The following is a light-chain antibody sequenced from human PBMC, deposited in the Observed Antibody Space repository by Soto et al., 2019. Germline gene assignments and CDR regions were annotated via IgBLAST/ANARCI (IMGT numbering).Light chain of an antibody. V-gene: IGKV3-11*01. CDR1: QSVSSY. CDR3: QQRSNWPST. Sequence: EIVLTQSPATLSLSPGERATLSCRASQSVSSYLAWYQQKPGQAPRLLIYDASSRATGIPARFSGSGSETEFTLTITSLEPEEFAVYYCQQRSNWPSTFGGGTKVEI. J-gene: IGKJ4*01. CDR2: DAS.